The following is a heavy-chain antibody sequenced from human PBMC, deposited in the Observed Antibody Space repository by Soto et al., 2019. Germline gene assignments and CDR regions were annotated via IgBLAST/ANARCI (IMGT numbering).Heavy chain of an antibody. Sequence: GGSLRLSCAASGFTFSDYYMSWIRQAPGKGLEWVSYISSSSSYTNYADSVKGRFTISRDNAKNSLYLQMNSLRAEDTAVYYCARGGDSVVVPAAINYGMDVWGQGTTVTVSS. CDR2: ISSSSSYT. D-gene: IGHD2-2*01. V-gene: IGHV3-11*06. CDR3: ARGGDSVVVPAAINYGMDV. J-gene: IGHJ6*02. CDR1: GFTFSDYY.